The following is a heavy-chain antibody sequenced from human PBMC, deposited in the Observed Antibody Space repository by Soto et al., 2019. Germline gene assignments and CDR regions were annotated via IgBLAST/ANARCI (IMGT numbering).Heavy chain of an antibody. J-gene: IGHJ3*02. Sequence: ASVKVSCKASGGTFSSYTISWVRQAPGQGLEWMGWINPNSGATKYAQKLQGWVTMTRDTSTSTLYMELSRLKSDDTAVFYCARVGGHDAFDIWGQGTMVTVS. V-gene: IGHV1-2*04. CDR3: ARVGGHDAFDI. CDR2: INPNSGAT. CDR1: GGTFSSYT.